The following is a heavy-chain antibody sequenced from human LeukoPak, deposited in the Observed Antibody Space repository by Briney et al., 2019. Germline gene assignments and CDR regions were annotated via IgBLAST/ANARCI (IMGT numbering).Heavy chain of an antibody. D-gene: IGHD3-10*01. V-gene: IGHV3-48*01. CDR1: GFTFSSYS. J-gene: IGHJ4*02. CDR3: ARLSLVRGVSFDY. CDR2: ISSSSSTI. Sequence: GGSLRLSCAASGFTFSSYSMNWVRQAPGKGLEWVSYISSSSSTIYYADSVKGRFTISRDNAKNSLYLQMNSLRAEDTAVYYCARLSLVRGVSFDYWGQGTLVTVSS.